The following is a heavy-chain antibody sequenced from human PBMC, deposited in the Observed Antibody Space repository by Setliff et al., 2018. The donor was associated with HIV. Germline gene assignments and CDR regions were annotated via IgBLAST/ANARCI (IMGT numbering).Heavy chain of an antibody. Sequence: GSLRLSCAASGFTFSSYAMSWVRQAPGKGLEWVSVVHVGGGRTDYADSVRGRFVISRDDSKNMLYLQMSGLRGDDTAMYYCAKPTNGFYPRAFDAWGPGTMVTVSS. V-gene: IGHV3-23*01. CDR3: AKPTNGFYPRAFDA. J-gene: IGHJ3*01. D-gene: IGHD2-2*03. CDR1: GFTFSSYA. CDR2: VHVGGGRT.